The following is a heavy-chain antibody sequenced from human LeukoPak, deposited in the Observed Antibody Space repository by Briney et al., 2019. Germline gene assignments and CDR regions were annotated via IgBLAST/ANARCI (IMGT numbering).Heavy chain of an antibody. Sequence: PSETLSLTCTVSGGSISSYYWSWIRQPPGKGLEWIGSIYYSGSTYYNPSLKSRVTISVDTSKNQFSLKLSSVTAADTAVYYCARDLRGYSDYFDYWGQGTLVTVSS. CDR3: ARDLRGYSDYFDY. CDR2: IYYSGST. CDR1: GGSISSYY. D-gene: IGHD5-18*01. J-gene: IGHJ4*02. V-gene: IGHV4-39*07.